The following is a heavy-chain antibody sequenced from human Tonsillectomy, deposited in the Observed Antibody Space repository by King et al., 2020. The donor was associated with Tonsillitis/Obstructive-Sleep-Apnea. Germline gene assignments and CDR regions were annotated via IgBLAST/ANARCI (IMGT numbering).Heavy chain of an antibody. Sequence: VQLVESGGGLVQPGGSLRLSCAASGYTFSSFAMSWVRQAPGKGLEWVSAPSGYGGSTYYADSVKGRFTISSENSKNTLYLQMNSLGAEDTAIYYCARDVNSGTYRHHDAFDIWGQGTMVTVSS. J-gene: IGHJ3*02. CDR2: PSGYGGST. CDR3: ARDVNSGTYRHHDAFDI. CDR1: GYTFSSFA. V-gene: IGHV3-23*04. D-gene: IGHD1-26*01.